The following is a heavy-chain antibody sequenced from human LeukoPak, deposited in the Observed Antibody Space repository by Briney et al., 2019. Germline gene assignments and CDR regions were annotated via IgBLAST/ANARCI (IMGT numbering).Heavy chain of an antibody. D-gene: IGHD6-19*01. CDR3: ARDRGAVALNWFDP. Sequence: GASVKVSCKASGGTFSSYAISWVRQAPGQGLEWMGGIIPIFGTANYAQKFQGRVTITADKSTSTAYMELSSLRSEDTAVYYCARDRGAVALNWFDPWGQGTLVTVSS. CDR1: GGTFSSYA. CDR2: IIPIFGTA. V-gene: IGHV1-69*06. J-gene: IGHJ5*02.